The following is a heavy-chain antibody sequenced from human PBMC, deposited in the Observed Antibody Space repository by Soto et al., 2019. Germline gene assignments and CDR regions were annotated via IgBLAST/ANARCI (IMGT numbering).Heavy chain of an antibody. CDR1: GFAFSSHP. D-gene: IGHD6-6*01. V-gene: IGHV3-23*01. J-gene: IGHJ3*02. CDR2: ISDSGGLT. Sequence: HPGGSLRLSCAASGFAFSSHPMSWVRQAPERGLEWVSGISDSGGLTYNADSVKGRFTISRDNSENTLYLQMNSLRAEDTALYYCARRAFGSSRSFDIWGQGTMVTVSS. CDR3: ARRAFGSSRSFDI.